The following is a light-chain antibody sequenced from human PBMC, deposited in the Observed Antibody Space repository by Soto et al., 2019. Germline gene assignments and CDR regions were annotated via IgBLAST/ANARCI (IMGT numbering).Light chain of an antibody. Sequence: DIQMTQSPSTLSASVGDRVTITCRASQTINSWLAWYQQKPGKAPKVLIFDASSLKTGVPSRFSGSGSGTEFTLTISNLQPDDVATYYCQKYNGAPVTFGQGTKVEIK. CDR1: QTINSW. CDR2: DAS. J-gene: IGKJ1*01. CDR3: QKYNGAPVT. V-gene: IGKV1-5*01.